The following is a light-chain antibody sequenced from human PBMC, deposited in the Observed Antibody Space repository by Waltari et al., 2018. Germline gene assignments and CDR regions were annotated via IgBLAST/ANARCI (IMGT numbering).Light chain of an antibody. CDR3: AAWDDSVGWV. CDR1: RSNIGSNT. CDR2: SDI. V-gene: IGLV1-44*01. Sequence: QSVMTQPPSASGTPGQRVTIFCSGSRSNIGSNTVNWYQQFPETAPKLLIYSDIHRPSGVPDRFAGSKSGTSASLAISGLQSEDEADYYCAAWDDSVGWVFGGGTKLTVL. J-gene: IGLJ3*02.